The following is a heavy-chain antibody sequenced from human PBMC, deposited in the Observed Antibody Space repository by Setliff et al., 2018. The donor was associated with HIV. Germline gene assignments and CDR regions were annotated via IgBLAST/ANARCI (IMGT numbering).Heavy chain of an antibody. CDR3: TKHPLRPGIAGYFYYIDA. D-gene: IGHD2-21*01. Sequence: GESLKISCQGSGYFFLSSWIGWVRQVPGKGLEWVAIIYPGDSETRYSPSFEGQVTVTADKSITTAYLQWSSLRASDTATYYCTKHPLRPGIAGYFYYIDAWGTGTTVTVSS. V-gene: IGHV5-51*01. CDR1: GYFFLSSW. CDR2: IYPGDSET. J-gene: IGHJ6*03.